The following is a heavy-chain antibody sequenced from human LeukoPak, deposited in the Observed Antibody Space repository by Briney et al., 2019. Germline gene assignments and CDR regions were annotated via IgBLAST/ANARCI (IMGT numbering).Heavy chain of an antibody. J-gene: IGHJ3*02. Sequence: TAETLSLTCTVSGGSISSYYWSWIRQPPGKGLEWIGYIYYSGSTNYNPSLKSRVTISVDTSKNQFSLKLSSVTAADTAVYYCARSGERGFDAFDIWGQGTMVTVSS. CDR3: ARSGERGFDAFDI. CDR1: GGSISSYY. CDR2: IYYSGST. V-gene: IGHV4-59*01. D-gene: IGHD3-16*01.